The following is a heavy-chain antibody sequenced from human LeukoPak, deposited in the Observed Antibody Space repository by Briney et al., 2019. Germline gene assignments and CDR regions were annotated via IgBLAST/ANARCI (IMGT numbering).Heavy chain of an antibody. V-gene: IGHV4-59*01. J-gene: IGHJ4*02. D-gene: IGHD5-12*01. CDR3: AGSAYGEYFDY. Sequence: SETLSLTCTVSGGSISSYYWSWIRQPPGKGLEWIGYIYYSGSTNYNPSLKSRVTISVDTSKNQFPLKLSSVTAADTAVYYCAGSAYGEYFDYWGQGTLVTVSS. CDR2: IYYSGST. CDR1: GGSISSYY.